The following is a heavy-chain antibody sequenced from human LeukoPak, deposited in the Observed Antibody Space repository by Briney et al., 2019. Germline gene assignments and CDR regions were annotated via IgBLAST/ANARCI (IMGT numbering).Heavy chain of an antibody. CDR1: GGSSDYY. J-gene: IGHJ3*02. CDR3: AGITMNAFDM. V-gene: IGHV4-39*01. Sequence: PSETLSLTCTVSGGSSDYYWGWIRQPPGKGLECIGSVYYGGSTYYNPSLRSRVTISVDTSKNQFSLKLNSVTAADTAVYYCAGITMNAFDMWGQGTMVTVSS. D-gene: IGHD3-22*01. CDR2: VYYGGST.